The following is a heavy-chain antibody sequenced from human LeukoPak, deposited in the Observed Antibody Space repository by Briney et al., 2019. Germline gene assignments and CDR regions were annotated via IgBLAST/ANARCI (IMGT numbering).Heavy chain of an antibody. CDR1: GFTFSSYA. J-gene: IGHJ4*02. CDR3: ANSERSNWNYYFDY. Sequence: GGSLRLSCAASGFTFSSYAMSWVRQAPGRGLEWVSAISGSGGSTYYADSVKGRFTISRDNSKNTLYLQVNSLRAEDTAVYYCANSERSNWNYYFDYWGQGTLVTVSS. D-gene: IGHD1-1*01. V-gene: IGHV3-23*01. CDR2: ISGSGGST.